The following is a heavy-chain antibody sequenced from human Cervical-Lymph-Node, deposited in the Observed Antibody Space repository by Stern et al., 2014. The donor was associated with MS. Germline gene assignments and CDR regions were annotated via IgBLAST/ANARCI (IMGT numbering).Heavy chain of an antibody. CDR2: INAGNGNT. D-gene: IGHD2-21*02. Sequence: QLVQSGAEVKKPGASVKVSCKASGYTFTSYAMHWVRQAPGQRLEWMGWINAGNGNTKYSQKFQGRVTSTRDTSASTAYMELSSLRSEDTAVYYCARERAPIVVVTAITYNWFDPWGQGTLVTVSS. V-gene: IGHV1-3*01. CDR3: ARERAPIVVVTAITYNWFDP. CDR1: GYTFTSYA. J-gene: IGHJ5*02.